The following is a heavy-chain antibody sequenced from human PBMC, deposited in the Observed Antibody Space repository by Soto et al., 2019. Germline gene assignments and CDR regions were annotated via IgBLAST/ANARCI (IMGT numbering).Heavy chain of an antibody. V-gene: IGHV4-59*01. J-gene: IGHJ6*02. CDR1: GGSISSYY. Sequence: SETLSLTCTVSGGSISSYYWSWIRQPPGKRLEWIGYIYYSGSTNYSPSLKSRLTISIDTSKNQFSLKLSSVTAADTAVYYCASGLEHFYYFGMDVWGQGTTVTVSS. CDR2: IYYSGST. D-gene: IGHD1-1*01. CDR3: ASGLEHFYYFGMDV.